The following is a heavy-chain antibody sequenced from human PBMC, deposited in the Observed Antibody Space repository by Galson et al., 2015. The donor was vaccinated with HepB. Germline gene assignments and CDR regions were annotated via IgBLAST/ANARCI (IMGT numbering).Heavy chain of an antibody. Sequence: SLRLSCAASGFTFGDYAMSWFRQAPGKGLEWVGFIRSKAYGGTTEYAASVKGRLTISRDDSKSIAYLQMNSLKTEDTAVHYCTRKPREKAFDIWGQGTMVTVSS. J-gene: IGHJ3*02. V-gene: IGHV3-49*03. CDR3: TRKPREKAFDI. CDR1: GFTFGDYA. CDR2: IRSKAYGGTT. D-gene: IGHD1-26*01.